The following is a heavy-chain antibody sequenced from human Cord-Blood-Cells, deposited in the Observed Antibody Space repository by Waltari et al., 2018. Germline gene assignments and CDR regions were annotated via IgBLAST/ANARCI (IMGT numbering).Heavy chain of an antibody. Sequence: QVQLVQSGAEAKKPGASVKVSCKASGYTFTGYYMHWVRQAPGQGLEWMGWINPNRGGTNYAQKFQGRVTMTRDTAMRTAYMELSRLRSDDTAVDYCARANWGHWAYYFDYWRQGTLVTVSS. CDR1: GYTFTGYY. V-gene: IGHV1-2*02. CDR2: INPNRGGT. D-gene: IGHD7-27*01. J-gene: IGHJ4*02. CDR3: ARANWGHWAYYFDY.